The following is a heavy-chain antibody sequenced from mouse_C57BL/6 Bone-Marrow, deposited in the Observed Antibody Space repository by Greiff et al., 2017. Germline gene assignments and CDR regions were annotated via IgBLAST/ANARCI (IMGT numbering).Heavy chain of an antibody. J-gene: IGHJ4*01. CDR1: GYSFTGYY. V-gene: IGHV1-42*01. CDR3: ASYGRSYGYAMDY. CDR2: INPSTGGT. Sequence: VQLQQSGPELVKPGASVKISCKASGYSFTGYYMNWVKQSPEKSLEWIGEINPSTGGTTYNQKFKAKATLTVDKSSSTAYMQLKILTSEDSAVYYCASYGRSYGYAMDYGDRGPSVTVTS. D-gene: IGHD1-1*01.